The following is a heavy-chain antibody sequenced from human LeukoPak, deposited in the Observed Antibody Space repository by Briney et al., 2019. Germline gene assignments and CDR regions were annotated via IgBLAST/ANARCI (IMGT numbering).Heavy chain of an antibody. V-gene: IGHV4-59*01. CDR2: IYSSGST. D-gene: IGHD3-22*01. CDR3: ARGAYDRSGYYAPYSDY. Sequence: SETLSLTCTVSGGSISSYYWSWIRQPPGKGLEWIGHIYSSGSTNYNPSLKSRVTISLHTSKNQFSLKLGSVTAADTAVYYCARGAYDRSGYYAPYSDYWGQGTLVTVSS. J-gene: IGHJ4*02. CDR1: GGSISSYY.